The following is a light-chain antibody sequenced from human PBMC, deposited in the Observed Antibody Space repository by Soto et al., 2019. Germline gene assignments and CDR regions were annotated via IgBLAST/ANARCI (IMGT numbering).Light chain of an antibody. J-gene: IGLJ7*01. V-gene: IGLV3-21*02. Sequence: SYELTQPPSVSVAPGQTARFTCGGKNIGSKSVHWYQQKSGQAQVLVVYDDSDRPSGIPERFSGSNSGNTATLTISRVEAGDEDDYCCQVWDASNDLHILFGGGTQLTVL. CDR3: QVWDASNDLHIL. CDR2: DDS. CDR1: NIGSKS.